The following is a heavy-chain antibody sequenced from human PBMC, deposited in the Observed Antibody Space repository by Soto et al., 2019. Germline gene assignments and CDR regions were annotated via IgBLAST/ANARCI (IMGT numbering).Heavy chain of an antibody. D-gene: IGHD6-6*01. CDR3: AREVGLYSSSSHRMDV. Sequence: SETLSLTCAVYGGSFSGYYWSWIRQPPGKGLEWIGEINHSGSTNYNPSLKSRVTISVDTSKNQFSLKLSSVTAADTAVYYCAREVGLYSSSSHRMDVWGQGTTVTASS. CDR2: INHSGST. CDR1: GGSFSGYY. V-gene: IGHV4-34*01. J-gene: IGHJ6*02.